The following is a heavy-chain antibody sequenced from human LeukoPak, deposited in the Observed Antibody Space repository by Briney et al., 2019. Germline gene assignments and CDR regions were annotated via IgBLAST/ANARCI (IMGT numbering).Heavy chain of an antibody. CDR2: ISSSGSTI. CDR3: ARVYSGREYYFDY. Sequence: GGSLRLSCAASGFTFSSYEMNWVRQAPGKGLEWVSYISSSGSTIYYADPVKGRFTISRDNAKNSLYLQMNSLRAEDTAVYYCARVYSGREYYFDYWGQGTLVTVSS. CDR1: GFTFSSYE. J-gene: IGHJ4*02. V-gene: IGHV3-48*03. D-gene: IGHD6-19*01.